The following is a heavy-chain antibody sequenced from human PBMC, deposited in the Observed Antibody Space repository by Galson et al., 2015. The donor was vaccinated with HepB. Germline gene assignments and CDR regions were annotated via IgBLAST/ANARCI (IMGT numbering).Heavy chain of an antibody. Sequence: SLRLSCAASGFIFSNYGMQWVRQAPGKGLEWVEHIWYDGTYKHYADSVKGRFTISRDNAKNTLFLQMNSLRAEDTAVYYCARDSGNGGSQDWGQGTLVSVSS. D-gene: IGHD2-8*01. CDR3: ARDSGNGGSQD. CDR1: GFIFSNYG. CDR2: IWYDGTYK. J-gene: IGHJ4*02. V-gene: IGHV3-33*01.